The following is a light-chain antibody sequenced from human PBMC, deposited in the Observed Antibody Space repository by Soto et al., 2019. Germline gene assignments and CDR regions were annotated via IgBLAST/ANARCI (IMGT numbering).Light chain of an antibody. J-gene: IGLJ1*01. V-gene: IGLV1-40*01. CDR1: SSNIGAGYD. CDR3: QSYDSSLSVFYV. CDR2: GNS. Sequence: QSVLTQPPSVSGAPGQRVTISCTGSSSNIGAGYDVHWYQQLPGTAPKLLIYGNSNRPSGVPDRFSGSKSGTSACLAITGLQAEDEADYYCQSYDSSLSVFYVFGTGTKLTVL.